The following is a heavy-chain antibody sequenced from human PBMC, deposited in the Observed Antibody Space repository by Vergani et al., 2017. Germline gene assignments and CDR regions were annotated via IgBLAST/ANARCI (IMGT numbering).Heavy chain of an antibody. V-gene: IGHV3-9*01. CDR3: TKGSVYYHERAGHGYDPYTGFDL. Sequence: EVDLVESGGGLAQPGGSLRLSCEASGITFWKFGMHWVRQGPGKGLEWVSGISWNSGAVDYADSVRGRFTISRDNAKNSLFLEMNSLRFEDTAVYFCTKGSVYYHERAGHGYDPYTGFDLWGQGTLVTVSS. CDR1: GITFWKFG. J-gene: IGHJ3*01. D-gene: IGHD5-12*01. CDR2: ISWNSGAV.